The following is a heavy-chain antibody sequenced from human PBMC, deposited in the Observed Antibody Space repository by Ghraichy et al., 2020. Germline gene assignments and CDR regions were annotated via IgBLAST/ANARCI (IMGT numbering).Heavy chain of an antibody. V-gene: IGHV3-7*01. Sequence: GGSLRLSCAASGFTFSSYWMTWVRQAPGKGLEWVANIKQDGSEQYYVSSVRGRLTISRDNAKNSLYLQMNSLRAEDTAVYYCARVTYYYDTSVSNYNFGMDVWGQGTTVTVSS. CDR3: ARVTYYYDTSVSNYNFGMDV. D-gene: IGHD3-22*01. J-gene: IGHJ6*02. CDR1: GFTFSSYW. CDR2: IKQDGSEQ.